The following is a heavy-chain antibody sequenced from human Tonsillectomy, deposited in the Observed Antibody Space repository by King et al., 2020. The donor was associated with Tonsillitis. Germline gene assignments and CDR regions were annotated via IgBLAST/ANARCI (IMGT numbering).Heavy chain of an antibody. Sequence: VQLVESGAEVKKPGASVKVSCKASGYTFTGYYMHWVRQAPGQGLEWMGWINPNSGGTNYAQKFQGRVTMTRDTSISTVYMELSRLRSDDTAVYYCARESGCSSTSCYSKWFDPWGQGTLVTVSS. J-gene: IGHJ5*02. CDR1: GYTFTGYY. CDR2: INPNSGGT. CDR3: ARESGCSSTSCYSKWFDP. D-gene: IGHD2-2*01. V-gene: IGHV1-2*02.